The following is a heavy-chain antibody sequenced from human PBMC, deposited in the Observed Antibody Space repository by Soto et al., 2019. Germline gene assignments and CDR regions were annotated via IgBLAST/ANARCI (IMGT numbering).Heavy chain of an antibody. V-gene: IGHV1-46*01. J-gene: IGHJ6*02. D-gene: IGHD3-3*01. CDR3: ARALYYDFWSGYYTADYYYGMDV. CDR2: INPSGGST. Sequence: QVQLVQSGAEVKKPGASVKVSCKASGYTFTSYYMHWVRQAPGQGLGWMGIINPSGGSTSYAQKFQGRVTMTRDTSTSTVYMELSSLRSEDTAVYYCARALYYDFWSGYYTADYYYGMDVWGQGTTVTVSS. CDR1: GYTFTSYY.